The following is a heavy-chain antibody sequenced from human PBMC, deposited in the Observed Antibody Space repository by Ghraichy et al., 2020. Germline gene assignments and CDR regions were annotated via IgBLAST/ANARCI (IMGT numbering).Heavy chain of an antibody. J-gene: IGHJ5*02. Sequence: GGSLRLSCAASGFTFSSYAMSWVRQAPGKGLEWVSAISGSGGRTYYADSVKGRFTISRDNSKNTLYLQMNSLRAEDTAVYYCAKVGPGVVGATAEVPWGQGTLVTVSS. CDR1: GFTFSSYA. D-gene: IGHD1-26*01. CDR3: AKVGPGVVGATAEVP. V-gene: IGHV3-23*01. CDR2: ISGSGGRT.